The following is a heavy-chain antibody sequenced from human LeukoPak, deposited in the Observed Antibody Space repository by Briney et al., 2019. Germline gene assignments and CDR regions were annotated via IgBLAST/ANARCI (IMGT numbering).Heavy chain of an antibody. V-gene: IGHV3-13*01. D-gene: IGHD4-17*01. CDR2: IGTAGDT. CDR1: GFTFSSYD. Sequence: GGSLRLSCAASGFTFSSYDMHWVRQATGKGLEWVSAIGTAGDTYYPGSVKGRFTISRENAKNSLYLQMNSLRAGDTAVYYCARGVYGDYSSIDYWGQGTLVTVSS. J-gene: IGHJ4*02. CDR3: ARGVYGDYSSIDY.